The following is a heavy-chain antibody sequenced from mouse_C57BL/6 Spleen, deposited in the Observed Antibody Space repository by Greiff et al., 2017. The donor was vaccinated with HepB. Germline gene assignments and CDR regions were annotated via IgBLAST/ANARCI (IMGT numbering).Heavy chain of an antibody. V-gene: IGHV1-18*01. CDR3: ARRFIDGYDAMDY. Sequence: EVQLVESGPELVKPGASVKIPCKASGYTFTDYNMDWVKQSHGKSLEWIGDINPNNGGTIYNQKFKGKATLTVDKSSSTAYMELRSLTSEDTAVYYCARRFIDGYDAMDYWGQGTSVTVSS. D-gene: IGHD1-2*01. CDR2: INPNNGGT. CDR1: GYTFTDYN. J-gene: IGHJ4*01.